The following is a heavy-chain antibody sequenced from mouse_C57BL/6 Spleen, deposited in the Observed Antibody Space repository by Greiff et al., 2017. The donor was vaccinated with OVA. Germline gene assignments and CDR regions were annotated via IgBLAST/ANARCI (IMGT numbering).Heavy chain of an antibody. Sequence: QVQLKQPGAELVRPGSSVKLSCKASGYTFTSYWMHWVKQRPIQGLEWIGNIDPSDSETHYNQKFKDKATLTVDKSSSTAYMQLSSLTSEDSAVYYCARSPSYYYGSGYFDYWGQGTTLTVSS. CDR3: ARSPSYYYGSGYFDY. J-gene: IGHJ2*01. CDR1: GYTFTSYW. V-gene: IGHV1-52*01. D-gene: IGHD1-1*01. CDR2: IDPSDSET.